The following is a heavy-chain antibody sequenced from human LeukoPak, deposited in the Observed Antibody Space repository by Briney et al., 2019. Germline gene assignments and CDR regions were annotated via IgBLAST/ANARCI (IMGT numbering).Heavy chain of an antibody. D-gene: IGHD3-22*01. CDR2: ISWNRGSI. CDR1: GFTVDDYA. Sequence: PGRSLRLSCAASGFTVDDYAMHWVRQAPGKGLEWGAGISWNRGSIGYADSMNGRFPISRDNAKNSLYLQMNSLRAEDTALYYCAKDGYYDISWGFDYWGQGTLVTVSS. J-gene: IGHJ4*02. CDR3: AKDGYYDISWGFDY. V-gene: IGHV3-9*01.